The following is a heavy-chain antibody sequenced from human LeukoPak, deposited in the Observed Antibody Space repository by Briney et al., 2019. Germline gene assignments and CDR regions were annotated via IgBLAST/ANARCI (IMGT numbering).Heavy chain of an antibody. CDR3: AKRQDSGSYYAALDI. CDR1: GFTFSRFA. J-gene: IGHJ3*02. D-gene: IGHD1-26*01. CDR2: ISGSGDNT. V-gene: IGHV3-23*01. Sequence: GGSLRLSCAASGFTFSRFAMSWVRRTPGKGLEWVSGISGSGDNTLYADSVKGRFTISRDNSKNTLYLEMNSLRAEDTAVYYCAKRQDSGSYYAALDIWGQGTTVTDSS.